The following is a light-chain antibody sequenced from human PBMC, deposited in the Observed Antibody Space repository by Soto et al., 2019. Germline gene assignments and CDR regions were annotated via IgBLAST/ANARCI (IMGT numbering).Light chain of an antibody. V-gene: IGKV1-27*01. CDR1: QGISNY. Sequence: DIQMTQSPSSLSASVGDRVTITCRASQGISNYLAWYQQKPGKVPKLLIYAASTLQSGVPSRFSGSGSGTVFTLTISSRHPEVVATYYRKKYNSAPATFGGGTRWRSN. CDR3: KKYNSAPAT. CDR2: AAS. J-gene: IGKJ4*01.